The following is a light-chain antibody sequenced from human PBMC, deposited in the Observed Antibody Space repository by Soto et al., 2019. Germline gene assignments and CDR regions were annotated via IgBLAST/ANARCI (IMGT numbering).Light chain of an antibody. CDR2: GAF. CDR1: QSVSSN. CDR3: QQYNNWPPIT. V-gene: IGKV3-15*01. Sequence: EIVMTQSPATLSVSPGERATLSCRASQSVSSNLAWYQQKPGQAPRLLIYGAFTRATGIPARFSGSVSGTEFTLTIRILHSEDFAVYYCQQYNNWPPITFGQGTRLEIK. J-gene: IGKJ5*01.